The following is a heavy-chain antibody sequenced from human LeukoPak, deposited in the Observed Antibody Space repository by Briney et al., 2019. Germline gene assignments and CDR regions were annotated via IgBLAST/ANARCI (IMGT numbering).Heavy chain of an antibody. D-gene: IGHD6-13*01. Sequence: SETLSLTCTVSGGSISSYYWSWIRQPPGKGLEWIGYIYYSGSTNYNPSLKSRVTISVDTSKNQFSLKLSSVTAADTAVYYCARAAAYYYMDVWGKGTTVTVSS. CDR2: IYYSGST. J-gene: IGHJ6*03. CDR3: ARAAAYYYMDV. CDR1: GGSISSYY. V-gene: IGHV4-59*01.